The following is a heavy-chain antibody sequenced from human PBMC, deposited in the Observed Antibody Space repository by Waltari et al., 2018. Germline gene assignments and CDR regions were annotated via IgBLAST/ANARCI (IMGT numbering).Heavy chain of an antibody. V-gene: IGHV4-34*01. D-gene: IGHD6-6*01. CDR2: IKRRGST. CDR3: ARVGLAARPLDY. CDR1: GGSFSGYY. Sequence: QVQLQQWGAGLLKPSETLSLTCAVYGGSFSGYYWSWIRRPPWKGLDWIGEIKRRGSTNYTPSAKSRGAGSVDTSKNQFSLKLSVVTAADTAVYYCARVGLAARPLDYWGQGTLVTVSS. J-gene: IGHJ4*02.